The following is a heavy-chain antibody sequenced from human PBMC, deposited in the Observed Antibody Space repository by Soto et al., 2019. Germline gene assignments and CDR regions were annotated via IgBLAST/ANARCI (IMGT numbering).Heavy chain of an antibody. CDR2: INPSSGGT. Sequence: ASVKVSCKTSGYTFTSYYIHWVRQAPGQGLEWMGTINPSSGGTNYAQKFQGWVTTTRDTSISTAYMELSRLRSDDTAVYYCARVRIPVVAVPAAYYYYYYGMDVWGQGTTVTVSS. D-gene: IGHD2-2*01. CDR3: ARVRIPVVAVPAAYYYYYYGMDV. V-gene: IGHV1-2*04. CDR1: GYTFTSYY. J-gene: IGHJ6*02.